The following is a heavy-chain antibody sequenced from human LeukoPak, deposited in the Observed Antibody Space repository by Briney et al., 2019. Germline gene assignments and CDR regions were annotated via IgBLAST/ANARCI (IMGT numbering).Heavy chain of an antibody. Sequence: HGESLKISCKGSGYSFTSYWIGWVRQMPGKGLEWMGIIYPGDSDTRYSPSFQGQVTISADKSISTAYLQWSSLKASDTAMYYCARVDTAMGPYYYYYYMDVWGKGTTVTVSS. V-gene: IGHV5-51*01. CDR3: ARVDTAMGPYYYYYYMDV. CDR2: IYPGDSDT. J-gene: IGHJ6*03. CDR1: GYSFTSYW. D-gene: IGHD5-18*01.